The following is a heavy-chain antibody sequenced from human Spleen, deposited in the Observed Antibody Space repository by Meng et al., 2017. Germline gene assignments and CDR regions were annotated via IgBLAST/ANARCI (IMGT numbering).Heavy chain of an antibody. J-gene: IGHJ4*02. D-gene: IGHD5-24*01. Sequence: LSLTCAASGFTFSSYEMNWVRQAPGKGLEWVSYISSSGSTIYYADSVKGRFTISRDNAKNSLYLQMNSLRAEDTAVYYCARVRRATITQYYFDYWGQGTLVTVSS. CDR2: ISSSGSTI. CDR3: ARVRRATITQYYFDY. CDR1: GFTFSSYE. V-gene: IGHV3-48*03.